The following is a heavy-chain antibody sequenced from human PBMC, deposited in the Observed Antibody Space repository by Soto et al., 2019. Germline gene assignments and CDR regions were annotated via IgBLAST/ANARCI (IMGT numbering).Heavy chain of an antibody. Sequence: GESLKISCKGSGYSFSTYWIGWVRQMPGKGLEWMGIIYPGDSETRYSPSFQGQVTISADRSIRTAYLQWSSLKASDTAIYYCAVCPGIVFRPQPTGLDIWGQATTVTDSS. J-gene: IGHJ6*02. V-gene: IGHV5-51*01. CDR2: IYPGDSET. CDR1: GYSFSTYW. D-gene: IGHD1-26*01. CDR3: AVCPGIVFRPQPTGLDI.